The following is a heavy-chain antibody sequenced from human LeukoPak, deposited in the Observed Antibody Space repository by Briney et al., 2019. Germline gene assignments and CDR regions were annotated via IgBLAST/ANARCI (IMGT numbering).Heavy chain of an antibody. J-gene: IGHJ4*02. CDR2: ISSSSSTI. CDR3: ARDSTVTEFDY. Sequence: GGSLRLSCAASGFTFSSYSMNWVRQAPGKGLEWVSYISSSSSTIYYADSVKGRFTISRDNAKNSLYLQMNSLGDEDTAVYYCARDSTVTEFDYWGQGTLVTVSS. V-gene: IGHV3-48*02. D-gene: IGHD4-17*01. CDR1: GFTFSSYS.